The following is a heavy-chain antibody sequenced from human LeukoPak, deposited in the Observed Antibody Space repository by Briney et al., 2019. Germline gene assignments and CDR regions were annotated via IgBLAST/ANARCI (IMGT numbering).Heavy chain of an antibody. CDR3: ARLTGYDWESSYDY. J-gene: IGHJ4*02. CDR1: GASIRSYY. CDR2: IYYSGST. V-gene: IGHV4-59*01. Sequence: PSETLSLTCTVSGASIRSYYWSWIRQPPGKGLEWIGYIYYSGSTNYNPSLKSRVTISVDTSKNQFSLKLSSVTAADTAVYYCARLTGYDWESSYDYWGQGTLVTVSS. D-gene: IGHD5-12*01.